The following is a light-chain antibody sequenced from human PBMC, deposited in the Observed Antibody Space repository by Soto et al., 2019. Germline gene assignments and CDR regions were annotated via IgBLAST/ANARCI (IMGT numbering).Light chain of an antibody. CDR2: KDN. V-gene: IGLV3-25*02. CDR3: QSADGGGTYV. CDR1: ALAKQY. J-gene: IGLJ1*01. Sequence: DLAPPPSVSVSPGQTAMITCSVDALAKQYVYWYQQRPGQAPVLIIYKDNERRSGIPERISGSSSGTTVTLTISGVQAEDEADYYCQSADGGGTYVFGSGTKVTVL.